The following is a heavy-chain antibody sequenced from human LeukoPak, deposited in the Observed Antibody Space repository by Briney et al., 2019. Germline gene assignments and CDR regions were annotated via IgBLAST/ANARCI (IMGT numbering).Heavy chain of an antibody. CDR2: IWYDGSNK. J-gene: IGHJ5*02. CDR1: GFTFSSYG. V-gene: IGHV3-33*01. Sequence: GGSLRLSCAASGFTFSSYGMHWVRQAPGKGLEWVAVIWYDGSNKYYADSVKGRFTISRDNSKNTLYLQMNSLRAEDTAVYYCARDHRFTPFDPWGQGTLVTVSS. CDR3: ARDHRFTPFDP.